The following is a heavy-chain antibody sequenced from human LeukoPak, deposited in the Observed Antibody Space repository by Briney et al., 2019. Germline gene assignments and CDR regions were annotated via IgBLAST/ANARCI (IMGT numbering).Heavy chain of an antibody. J-gene: IGHJ4*02. CDR3: AREHTPYGSGCTAAY. Sequence: PGGSLRLSCAASGFTFSSYGLNWVRQAPGEGLEWVSYVSPSSTTIYYADSVKGRFTISRDNAKNSLYPQMNSLRAEDTAVYYCAREHTPYGSGCTAAYWGQGTLVTVSS. CDR2: VSPSSTTI. CDR1: GFTFSSYG. V-gene: IGHV3-48*01. D-gene: IGHD6-19*01.